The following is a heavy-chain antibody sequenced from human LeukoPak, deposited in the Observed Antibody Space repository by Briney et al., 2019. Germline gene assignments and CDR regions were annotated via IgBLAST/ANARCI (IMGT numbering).Heavy chain of an antibody. Sequence: PGGSLRLSCAGSGFTFDNFAMNWVRQAPGKGLEWVSTSSGGTTYYADSVRGRFTISRDNSKNTVFLQMNSLRAEDTALYYCVRDGIRDIPGIITIRYDYWGQGTLVTVSS. CDR1: GFTFDNFA. V-gene: IGHV3-23*01. J-gene: IGHJ4*02. CDR2: SSGGTT. CDR3: VRDGIRDIPGIITIRYDY. D-gene: IGHD3-10*01.